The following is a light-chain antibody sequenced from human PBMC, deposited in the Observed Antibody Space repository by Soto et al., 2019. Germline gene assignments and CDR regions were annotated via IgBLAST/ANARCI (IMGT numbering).Light chain of an antibody. CDR1: TNDVGGYDY. CDR3: TSFTSRNIVI. CDR2: DVS. J-gene: IGLJ2*01. Sequence: QSALTLPASVSGSPGQSISITCTGTTNDVGGYDYVSWYQQHPGEAPKLIIFDVSLRPSGVSNRFSGSKSGNTASLTISGLQTEDEADYYCTSFTSRNIVIFGGGTKLTVL. V-gene: IGLV2-14*03.